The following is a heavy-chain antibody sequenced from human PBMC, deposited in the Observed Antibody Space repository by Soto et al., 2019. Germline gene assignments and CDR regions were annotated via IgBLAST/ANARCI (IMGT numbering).Heavy chain of an antibody. D-gene: IGHD6-19*01. CDR2: IYYSGST. Sequence: SETLSLTCTVSGGSISSGGYYWSWIRQHPGKGLEWIGYIYYSGSTYYNPSLKSRVTISVDTSKNQFSLKLSSVTAADTAVYYCARVRPVAGHNDAFDIWGQGTMVTVSS. J-gene: IGHJ3*02. CDR3: ARVRPVAGHNDAFDI. CDR1: GGSISSGGYY. V-gene: IGHV4-31*03.